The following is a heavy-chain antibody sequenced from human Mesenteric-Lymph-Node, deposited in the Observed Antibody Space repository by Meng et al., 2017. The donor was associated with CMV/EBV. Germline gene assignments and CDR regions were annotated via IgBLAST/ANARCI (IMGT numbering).Heavy chain of an antibody. D-gene: IGHD3-22*01. J-gene: IGHJ3*02. V-gene: IGHV1-8*03. CDR2: MNPNSGNT. CDR1: GYTFTSYD. Sequence: ASVKVSYKASGYTFTSYDINWVRQATGQGLEWMGWMNPNSGNTGYAQKFQGRVTITRNTSISTAYMELSSLRSEDTAVYYCARGPPYYYDSSGYSAFDIWGRGTMVTVSS. CDR3: ARGPPYYYDSSGYSAFDI.